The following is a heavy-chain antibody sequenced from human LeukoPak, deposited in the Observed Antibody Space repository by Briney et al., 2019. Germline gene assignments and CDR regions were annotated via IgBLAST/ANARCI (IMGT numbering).Heavy chain of an antibody. CDR3: ASGRYDFWSGYYYYFDY. CDR2: INTDGSST. D-gene: IGHD3-3*01. V-gene: IGHV3-74*01. CDR1: GFTFSSYW. J-gene: IGHJ4*02. Sequence: GGSLRLSCAASGFTFSSYWMHWVRQAPGKGLVWVSRINTDGSSTSYADSVKGRFTISRDNAKNTLYLQMNSLRAEDTAVYYCASGRYDFWSGYYYYFDYWGQGTLVTVSS.